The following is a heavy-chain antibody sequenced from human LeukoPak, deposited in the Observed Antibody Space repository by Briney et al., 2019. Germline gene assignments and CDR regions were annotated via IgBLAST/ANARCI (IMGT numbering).Heavy chain of an antibody. CDR2: IYYSEST. J-gene: IGHJ5*02. Sequence: SETLSLTCTVSGGSMSSSYYYWGWIRQPPGKGLEWMGSIYYSESTYYNPSLRGRVTIFVDTSKNQFSLKLSSVTAADTAVYYCARGISGRNYYGSNWFDPWGQGTLVTVSS. D-gene: IGHD1-26*01. V-gene: IGHV4-39*07. CDR1: GGSMSSSYYY. CDR3: ARGISGRNYYGSNWFDP.